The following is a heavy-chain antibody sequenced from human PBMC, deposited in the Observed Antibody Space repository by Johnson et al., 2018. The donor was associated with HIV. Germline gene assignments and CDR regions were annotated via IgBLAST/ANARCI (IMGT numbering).Heavy chain of an antibody. J-gene: IGHJ3*02. V-gene: IGHV3-11*04. CDR2: ISSSGSTI. CDR1: GFTFRDYY. D-gene: IGHD3-16*01. CDR3: ARDRWGLKDAFDI. Sequence: QEQLVESGGGLVKPGGSLRLSCAASGFTFRDYYMSWIRQAPGKGLEWVSYISSSGSTIYYADSVKGRFTISRDNAKNSLYLQMNSLSAEDTAGYYCARDRWGLKDAFDIWGQGTMVTVSS.